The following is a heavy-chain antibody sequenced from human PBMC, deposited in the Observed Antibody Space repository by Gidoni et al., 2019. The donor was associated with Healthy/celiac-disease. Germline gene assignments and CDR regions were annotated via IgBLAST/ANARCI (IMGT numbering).Heavy chain of an antibody. CDR3: ARSSGTSHFDY. D-gene: IGHD1-26*01. CDR2: IWYDGSNK. CDR1: GFTFSSYG. Sequence: QVQLVESGGGVVQPGRSLRLSCPASGFTFSSYGMHWVRQAPGKGLEWVAVIWYDGSNKYYADSVKGRFTISRDNSKNTLYLQMNSLRAEDTAVYYCARSSGTSHFDYWGQGTLVTVSS. J-gene: IGHJ4*02. V-gene: IGHV3-33*01.